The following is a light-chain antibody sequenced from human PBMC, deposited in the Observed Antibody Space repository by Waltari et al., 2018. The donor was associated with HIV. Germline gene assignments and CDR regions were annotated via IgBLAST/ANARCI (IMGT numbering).Light chain of an antibody. Sequence: IVLTQSPGTLSLSPGERATLSCRACQSVARNYLAWYRQNSGQPPRLLIHGASRRATGISDRISDSVSGTDFTLTISRLEPEDSAVYYCQQYADPPQTFGQGTKLEI. V-gene: IGKV3-20*01. CDR1: QSVARNY. CDR3: QQYADPPQT. CDR2: GAS. J-gene: IGKJ2*01.